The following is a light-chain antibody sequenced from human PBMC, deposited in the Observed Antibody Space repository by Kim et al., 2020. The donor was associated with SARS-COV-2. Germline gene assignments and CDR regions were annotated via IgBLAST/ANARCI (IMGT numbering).Light chain of an antibody. J-gene: IGLJ3*02. Sequence: QSALTQPPSASGSPGQSVTISCTGTNSDVGGNNYVSWYQQHLGKAPKLMIYEVNKRPSGVPDRFSGSKSGNTASLTVSGLQAEDEADYYCSSYAGSSNWVFGGGTQLTVL. CDR1: NSDVGGNNY. CDR3: SSYAGSSNWV. CDR2: EVN. V-gene: IGLV2-8*01.